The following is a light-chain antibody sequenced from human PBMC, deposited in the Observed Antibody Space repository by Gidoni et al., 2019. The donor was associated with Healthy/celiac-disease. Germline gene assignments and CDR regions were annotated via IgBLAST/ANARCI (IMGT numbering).Light chain of an antibody. V-gene: IGKV1-39*01. CDR1: QSISSY. J-gene: IGKJ1*01. CDR2: AAS. CDR3: QQSYSTPPWT. Sequence: DIQMTQSLSSLSASVGDRVTITCRASQSISSYLNWYQQKPGKAPKLLIYAASSLQSGVPSRFSGSGSGTDFTLTISSLQPEDFATYSCQQSYSTPPWTFXQXTKVEIK.